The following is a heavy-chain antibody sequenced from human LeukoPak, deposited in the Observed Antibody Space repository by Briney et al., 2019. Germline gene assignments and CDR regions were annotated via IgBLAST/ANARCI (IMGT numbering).Heavy chain of an antibody. J-gene: IGHJ4*02. V-gene: IGHV3-33*01. CDR3: ARDNSGSEYDPYFDY. CDR1: GFTFSSYG. D-gene: IGHD1-26*01. CDR2: IWYDGSNK. Sequence: PGRSLRLSCAASGFTFSSYGMHWVRQAPGKGLEWVAVIWYDGSNKYYADSVKGRFTISRDNSKNTLYLQMNSLRAEDTAVYYCARDNSGSEYDPYFDYWGQGTLVTVSS.